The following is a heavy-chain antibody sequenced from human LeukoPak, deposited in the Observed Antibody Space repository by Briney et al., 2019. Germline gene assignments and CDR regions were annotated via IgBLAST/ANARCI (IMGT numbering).Heavy chain of an antibody. V-gene: IGHV4-39*01. CDR2: IYYSGST. J-gene: IGHJ5*01. Sequence: KSSETLSLTCTVSGGSISSSSYYWGWIRQPPGKGLEWIGSIYYSGSTYYNPSLKSRVTISVDTSKNQFSLKLSSVTAADTAVYYCARAQWIQLWFDYWGQGTLVTVSS. CDR3: ARAQWIQLWFDY. CDR1: GGSISSSSYY. D-gene: IGHD5-18*01.